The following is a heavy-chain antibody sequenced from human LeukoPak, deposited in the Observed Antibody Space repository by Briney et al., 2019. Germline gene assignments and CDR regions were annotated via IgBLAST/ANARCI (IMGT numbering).Heavy chain of an antibody. Sequence: ASVKVSCKASGYTFTTYGIIWVRQAPGQGLEWMGWISTYNAKTKYAQNLQGRVAMTTDTTTSTVYMELKSLTSDDTAVYYCARDTGSNFFDPWGQGTLVTVAS. CDR2: ISTYNAKT. CDR1: GYTFTTYG. D-gene: IGHD1-26*01. V-gene: IGHV1-18*01. CDR3: ARDTGSNFFDP. J-gene: IGHJ5*02.